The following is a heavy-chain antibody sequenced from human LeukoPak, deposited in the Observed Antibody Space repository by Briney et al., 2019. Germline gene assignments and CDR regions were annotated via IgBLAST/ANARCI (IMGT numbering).Heavy chain of an antibody. CDR1: GFSFRDYA. V-gene: IGHV3-23*01. Sequence: GGSLRLSCAVSGFSFRDYAMSWVRQAPGKGLEWVSAITGPGEGTFYADSVKGRFTISRDNSKNTLYLQMNSLRAEDTAVYYCAKDGLTNHDYWGQGTLVTVSS. D-gene: IGHD1-14*01. J-gene: IGHJ4*02. CDR2: ITGPGEGT. CDR3: AKDGLTNHDY.